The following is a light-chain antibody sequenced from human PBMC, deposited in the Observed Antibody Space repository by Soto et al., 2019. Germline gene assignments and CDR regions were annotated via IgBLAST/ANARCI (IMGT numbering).Light chain of an antibody. CDR3: AAWDGSLNAYV. CDR1: SSNIGSNA. J-gene: IGLJ1*01. V-gene: IGLV1-44*01. CDR2: TDN. Sequence: QSVLTQPPSASGTPGQRVTISCSGISSNIGSNAVNWYQQFPGTAPKLLIYTDNQRPSGVPDRFSGSKSGTSASLAISGLQSEDEADYFCAAWDGSLNAYVFGTGTKLTVL.